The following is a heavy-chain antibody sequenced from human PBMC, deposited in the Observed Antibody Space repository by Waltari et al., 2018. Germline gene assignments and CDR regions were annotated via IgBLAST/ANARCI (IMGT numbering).Heavy chain of an antibody. CDR1: GDSVSSNNPA. CDR2: TYYRSQWYY. V-gene: IGHV6-1*02. CDR3: ARLGLGYYYGMDV. Sequence: QVQLQQSGPRLVKPSQTLSLTCAISGDSVSSNNPAWNWIRQSPSRGLEWLGRTYYRSQWYYDYAVSVKSRITIKPDTSRNQFSLQLNSVTAADTAVYYCARLGLGYYYGMDVWGQGTTVTVSS. J-gene: IGHJ6*02.